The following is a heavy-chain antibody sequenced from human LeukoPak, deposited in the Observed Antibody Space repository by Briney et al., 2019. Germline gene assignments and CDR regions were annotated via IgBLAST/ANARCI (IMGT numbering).Heavy chain of an antibody. CDR3: AKNAGRDGYNDYFDY. CDR1: GFTFTTSG. V-gene: IGHV3-30*18. D-gene: IGHD5-24*01. Sequence: GGSLRLSCSASGFTFTTSGMHWVRQAPGKGLEWVSVISNDEDYKYYADSVKGRFTISRDNSKNTLYLQMNSLRAEDTAVYYCAKNAGRDGYNDYFDYWGQGTLVTVSS. J-gene: IGHJ4*02. CDR2: ISNDEDYK.